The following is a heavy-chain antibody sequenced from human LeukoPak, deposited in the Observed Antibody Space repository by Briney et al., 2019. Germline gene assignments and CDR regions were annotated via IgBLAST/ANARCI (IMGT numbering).Heavy chain of an antibody. CDR1: GYSFSSYW. CDR3: ARLGDSGSFYKGGMDV. CDR2: IYPGDSDT. D-gene: IGHD3-10*01. V-gene: IGHV5-51*01. J-gene: IGHJ6*02. Sequence: GESLKISCKGSGYSFSSYWIGWVRQMPGKGLEWMGIIYPGDSDTRYSPSFQGQVTISADKSNSTAYLQWSSLKASDTAMHYCARLGDSGSFYKGGMDVWGQGTTVTVSS.